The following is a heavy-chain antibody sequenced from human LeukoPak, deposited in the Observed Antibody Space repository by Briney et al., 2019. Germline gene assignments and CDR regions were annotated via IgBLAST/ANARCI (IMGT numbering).Heavy chain of an antibody. CDR1: GFTFSSYG. CDR3: AKSSRPVTAMAFFDY. V-gene: IGHV3-23*01. Sequence: GGSLRLSCAASGFTFSSYGMSWVRRAPGKGLEWVSGISGSGTNTNYADSVKGRFTISRDNSKNTVYLQMKSLRAEDTAVYYCAKSSRPVTAMAFFDYWGQGTLVTVSS. CDR2: ISGSGTNT. D-gene: IGHD5-18*01. J-gene: IGHJ4*02.